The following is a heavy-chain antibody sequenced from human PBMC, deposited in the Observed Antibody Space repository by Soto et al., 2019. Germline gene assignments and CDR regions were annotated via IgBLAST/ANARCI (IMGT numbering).Heavy chain of an antibody. V-gene: IGHV5-51*01. J-gene: IGHJ4*01. D-gene: IGHD6-25*01. CDR1: GYTFDTFW. CDR3: ARLRMAALDYGDC. CDR2: IYPGYSDS. Sequence: EVQLVQCGAEVRKPGESLKISCEASGYTFDTFWIAWVRQMPGKGLEWVGIIYPGYSDSRYSPSFQGHVTISADESLSSAYLQWSRLKGTNSGLFYCARLRMAALDYGDCWGHGTLFTVSS.